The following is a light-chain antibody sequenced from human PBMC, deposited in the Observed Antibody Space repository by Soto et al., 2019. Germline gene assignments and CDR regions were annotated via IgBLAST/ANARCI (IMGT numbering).Light chain of an antibody. J-gene: IGLJ2*01. Sequence: SYELTQPPSVSVSPGQTASITCSGGDLGNRYACWYQQKPGQSPVLVIYLDTKRPSGIPERFSGSNSGNTATLTISGTQAVDEADYYCQAWDDTTGVVFGGGTKVTVL. CDR2: LDT. CDR1: DLGNRY. V-gene: IGLV3-1*01. CDR3: QAWDDTTGVV.